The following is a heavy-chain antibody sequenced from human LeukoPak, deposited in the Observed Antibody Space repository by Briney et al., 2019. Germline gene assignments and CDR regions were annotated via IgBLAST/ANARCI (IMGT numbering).Heavy chain of an antibody. CDR2: FDPEDGET. D-gene: IGHD6-13*01. J-gene: IGHJ4*02. Sequence: GASVKVSCKVSGYTLTELSMHWVRQAPGKGLEWMGGFDPEDGETIYAQKLQGRVTMTEDTSTDTAYMELSSLRSEDTAVYYCATEIGSSSWLNPRGYWGQGTLVTVSS. CDR1: GYTLTELS. V-gene: IGHV1-24*01. CDR3: ATEIGSSSWLNPRGY.